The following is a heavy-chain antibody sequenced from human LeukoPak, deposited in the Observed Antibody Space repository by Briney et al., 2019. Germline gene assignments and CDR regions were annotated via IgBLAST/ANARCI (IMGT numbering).Heavy chain of an antibody. CDR1: GFTFSSYG. Sequence: GGSLRLSCAASGFTFSSYGMHWVRQAPGKGLEWVAVISYDGSNKYYADSVKGRFTIPRDNSKNTLYLQMNSLRAEDTAVYYCAKDMISWGQGTLVTVSS. CDR3: AKDMIS. V-gene: IGHV3-30*18. J-gene: IGHJ5*02. D-gene: IGHD3-22*01. CDR2: ISYDGSNK.